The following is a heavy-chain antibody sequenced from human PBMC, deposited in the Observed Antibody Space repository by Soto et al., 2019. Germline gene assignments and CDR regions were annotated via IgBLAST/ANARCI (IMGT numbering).Heavy chain of an antibody. Sequence: GGSLIHSCGASGFNFGNFGMHWVRPAPGKGLEWVTVISNDENIKQGSVRGRFAIARDNSKNTLYLQLTSLRAEDTAIYYCARGVRGGLDYWGQGTLVPVS. CDR1: GFNFGNFG. J-gene: IGHJ4*02. V-gene: IGHV3-33*01. CDR2: ISNDENIK. CDR3: ARGVRGGLDY. D-gene: IGHD5-12*01.